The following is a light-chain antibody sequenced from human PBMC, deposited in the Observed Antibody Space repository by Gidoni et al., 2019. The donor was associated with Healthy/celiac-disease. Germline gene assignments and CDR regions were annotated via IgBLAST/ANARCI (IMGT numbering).Light chain of an antibody. CDR3: SSYTSSSTLV. CDR1: SSDVGGYNY. CDR2: EVR. Sequence: QSALTQPASVSGSPGQSITISCTGTSSDVGGYNYVSWYQQHPGKAPKLMIYEVRNRPSGVSNRFSGSKSGNTASLTISGRQAEDEADYYCSSYTSSSTLVFGTGTKVNVL. V-gene: IGLV2-14*01. J-gene: IGLJ1*01.